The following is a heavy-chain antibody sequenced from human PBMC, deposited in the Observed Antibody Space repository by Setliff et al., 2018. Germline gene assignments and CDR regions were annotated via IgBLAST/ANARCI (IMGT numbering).Heavy chain of an antibody. V-gene: IGHV4-31*03. CDR2: IYYSGST. CDR1: GGSIRSGGYY. CDR3: ARVARVVLSRNAFDI. Sequence: PSETLSLTCTVSGGSIRSGGYYWSWIRQHPGKGLEWIGYIYYSGSTYYNPSLKSRVTISVDTSKNQFSLKLSSVTAADTAVYYCARVARVVLSRNAFDIWGQGTMVTVSS. D-gene: IGHD2-2*01. J-gene: IGHJ3*02.